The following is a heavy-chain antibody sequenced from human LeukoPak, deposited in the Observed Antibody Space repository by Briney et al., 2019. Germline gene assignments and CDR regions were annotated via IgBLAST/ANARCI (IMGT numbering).Heavy chain of an antibody. CDR3: ARGLYGDDGAWFDP. D-gene: IGHD4-17*01. CDR1: GFTFSSYG. J-gene: IGHJ5*02. Sequence: GGSLRLSCAASGFTFSSYGMSWVRQAPGKGLEWVSAISGSGGSTYYADSVKGRFTISRDNSKNTLYLQMNSLRAEDTAVYYCARGLYGDDGAWFDPWGQGTLVTVSS. V-gene: IGHV3-23*01. CDR2: ISGSGGST.